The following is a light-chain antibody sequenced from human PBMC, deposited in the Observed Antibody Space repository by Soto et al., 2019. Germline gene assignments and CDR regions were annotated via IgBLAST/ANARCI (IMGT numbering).Light chain of an antibody. V-gene: IGKV1-5*03. J-gene: IGKJ1*01. CDR3: QHYNSYSGT. CDR1: QSISSW. CDR2: KAS. Sequence: DIQMTQSPSTLSASVGDRVTITCRASQSISSWLAWYQQKPGKAPKLLIYKASSLESGVPSRFSGSGSGTEFALTISSLQPDDFATYYCQHYNSYSGTFGQGTKVQIK.